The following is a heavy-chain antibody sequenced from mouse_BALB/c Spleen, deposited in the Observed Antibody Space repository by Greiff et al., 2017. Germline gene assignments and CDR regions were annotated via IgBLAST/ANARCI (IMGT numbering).Heavy chain of an antibody. Sequence: QVQLQQSGAELVRPGSSVKISCKASGYAFSSYWMNWVKQRPGQGLEWIGQIYPGDGDTNYNGKFKGKATLTADKSSSTAYMQLSSLTSEDSAVYFCARSAYYRYDFDDWGQGTTLTVSS. CDR1: GYAFSSYW. D-gene: IGHD2-14*01. J-gene: IGHJ2*01. CDR2: IYPGDGDT. CDR3: ARSAYYRYDFDD. V-gene: IGHV1-80*01.